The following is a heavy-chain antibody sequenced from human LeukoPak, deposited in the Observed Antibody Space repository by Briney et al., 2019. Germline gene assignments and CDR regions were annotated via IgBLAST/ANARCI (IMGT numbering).Heavy chain of an antibody. V-gene: IGHV1-18*01. Sequence: GASVKVSCKASGYTFTSYGISWVRQAPGQGLEWMGWISAYNGNTNFAQKLQGRVTMTTDTSTSTAYMELRSLRSDDTAVYYCARDLDSGSYFPYFDYWGQGTLVTVSS. CDR1: GYTFTSYG. D-gene: IGHD1-26*01. CDR3: ARDLDSGSYFPYFDY. J-gene: IGHJ4*02. CDR2: ISAYNGNT.